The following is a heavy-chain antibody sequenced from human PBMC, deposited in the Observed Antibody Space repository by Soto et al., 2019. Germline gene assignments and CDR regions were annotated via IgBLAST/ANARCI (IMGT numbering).Heavy chain of an antibody. CDR3: ARGDCVGGSCYSLAGSFYSYMDV. D-gene: IGHD2-15*01. Sequence: EVKLVESGGGLVQPGVSLRLSCAASGFTFSNYWMYWVRQAPGQGLVWVSRINSDGSVSRYADSVKGRLTISRDNVKNTLYLQMISLRVEDTAVYYCARGDCVGGSCYSLAGSFYSYMDVWGKGTKVTVFS. CDR2: INSDGSVS. V-gene: IGHV3-74*01. CDR1: GFTFSNYW. J-gene: IGHJ6*03.